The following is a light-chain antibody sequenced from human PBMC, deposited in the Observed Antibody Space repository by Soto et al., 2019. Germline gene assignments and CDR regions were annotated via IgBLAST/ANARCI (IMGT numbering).Light chain of an antibody. CDR2: GAS. Sequence: EIVLTQSPGTLSLSPGERVILSCRASQSVSSSYLDWYQQKPGQAPRLLIYGASSRATGIPDRFSGSGSGTDFTLTLSRLEPEDFAVYYCQQYGSSPLTFGQGTRLEIK. J-gene: IGKJ5*01. CDR1: QSVSSSY. V-gene: IGKV3-20*01. CDR3: QQYGSSPLT.